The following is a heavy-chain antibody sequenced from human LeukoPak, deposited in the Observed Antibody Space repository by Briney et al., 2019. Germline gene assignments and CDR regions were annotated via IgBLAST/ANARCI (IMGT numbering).Heavy chain of an antibody. J-gene: IGHJ2*01. D-gene: IGHD2-15*01. CDR1: GGSISSSSYY. V-gene: IGHV4-39*01. CDR2: IYYSGST. Sequence: SETLSLTCTVSGGSISSSSYYWGWIRQPPGKGLEWIGSIYYSGSTYYNPSLKSRVTISVDTSENQLSLKLSSVTAADTAVYYCYSNYPFDLWGRGTLVTVSS. CDR3: YSNYPFDL.